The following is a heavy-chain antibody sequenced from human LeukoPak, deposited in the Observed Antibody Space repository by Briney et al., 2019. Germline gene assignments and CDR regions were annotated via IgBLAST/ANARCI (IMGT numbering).Heavy chain of an antibody. V-gene: IGHV4-4*07. CDR2: IYTSGST. CDR1: GGSISSYY. Sequence: NPSETLSLTCTVSGGSISSYYWSWIRQPAGKGLEWIGRIYTSGSTNYNPSLKSRVTMSVDTSKNQFSLKLSSVTAADTAVYYCARLRHIVVVTAIGWFDPWGQGTLVTVSS. J-gene: IGHJ5*02. CDR3: ARLRHIVVVTAIGWFDP. D-gene: IGHD2-21*02.